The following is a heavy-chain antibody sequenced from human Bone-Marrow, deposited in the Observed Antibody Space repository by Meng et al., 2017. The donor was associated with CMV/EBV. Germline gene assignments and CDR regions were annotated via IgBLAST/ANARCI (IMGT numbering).Heavy chain of an antibody. CDR2: INSDGSST. CDR1: GFTFSSYS. V-gene: IGHV3-74*01. J-gene: IGHJ6*02. CDR3: ARDVYCSSTSCYIKGTFYYYYGMDV. D-gene: IGHD2-2*02. Sequence: GGSLRLSCAASGFTFSSYSMNWVRQAPGKGLVWVSRINSDGSSTSYADSVKGRFTISRDNAKNTLYLQMNSLRAEDTAVYYCARDVYCSSTSCYIKGTFYYYYGMDVWGQGTTVTVSS.